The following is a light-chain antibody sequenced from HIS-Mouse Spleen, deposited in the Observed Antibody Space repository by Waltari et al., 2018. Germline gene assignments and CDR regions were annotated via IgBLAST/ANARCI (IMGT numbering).Light chain of an antibody. Sequence: QSALTQPASVSGSPGQSITISCTGTSSDVGGYNYVSWYQQHPGKAPKLRIFDVGNRPSVVPNRVPGSKSGNTASLTISGLQAEDEADYYCSSYTSSSTRVFGGGTKLTVL. CDR3: SSYTSSSTRV. CDR2: DVG. V-gene: IGLV2-14*03. CDR1: SSDVGGYNY. J-gene: IGLJ3*02.